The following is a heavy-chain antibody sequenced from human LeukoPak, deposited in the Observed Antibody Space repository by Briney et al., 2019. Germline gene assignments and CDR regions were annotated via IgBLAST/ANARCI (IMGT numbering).Heavy chain of an antibody. D-gene: IGHD6-13*01. CDR1: GFTVSSNY. Sequence: GGSLRLSCAASGFTVSSNYMSWVRQAPGKWLEWVSVIYSGGSTYYADSVKGRFTISRDNSKNTLYLQMNSLRAEDTAVYYCARDPRIAAAGYYYYYGMDVWGQGTTVTVSS. J-gene: IGHJ6*02. V-gene: IGHV3-66*01. CDR2: IYSGGST. CDR3: ARDPRIAAAGYYYYYGMDV.